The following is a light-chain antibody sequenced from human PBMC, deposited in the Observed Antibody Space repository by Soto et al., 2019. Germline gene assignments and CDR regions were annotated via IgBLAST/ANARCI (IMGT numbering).Light chain of an antibody. CDR1: ISDVGGYNY. V-gene: IGLV2-14*03. CDR2: EVF. Sequence: QSALTQPASVSGSPGQSITISCTGTISDVGGYNYVSWYQQHPGKVPKLMIYEVFRWPSGISDRFSGSKSGNTASLTISGLQAEDEADYYCCSYTTPSTFVFGGGTKVTVL. CDR3: CSYTTPSTFV. J-gene: IGLJ2*01.